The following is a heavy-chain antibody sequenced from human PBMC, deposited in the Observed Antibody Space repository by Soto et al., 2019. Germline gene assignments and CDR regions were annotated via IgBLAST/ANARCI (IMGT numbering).Heavy chain of an antibody. CDR2: IKRKTDGGTT. D-gene: IGHD3-22*01. Sequence: EVQLVESGGGLVKPGGSLRLSCAASGFTVSNVWMTWVRQTAGKGLEWVGHIKRKTDGGTTEYAAPLKGRFTISRDDSKNTLYLQMNSLKTEYTAVYYCATEVIYYYSSGDWTVVGDTLDIWGQGTMVTVSS. CDR1: GFTVSNVW. CDR3: ATEVIYYYSSGDWTVVGDTLDI. J-gene: IGHJ3*02. V-gene: IGHV3-15*01.